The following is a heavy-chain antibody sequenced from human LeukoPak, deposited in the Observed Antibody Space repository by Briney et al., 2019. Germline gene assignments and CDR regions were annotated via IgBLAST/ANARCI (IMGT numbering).Heavy chain of an antibody. V-gene: IGHV3-23*01. D-gene: IGHD1-26*01. CDR2: IDGGGGST. CDR1: GFTFSNFV. CDR3: ARVTEVGATDY. Sequence: GGSLRLSCAASGFTFSNFVMSWVRQAPGKGLEWVSYIDGGGGSTNYADSVKGRFTISRDNSKNTLYLQMNSLRAEDTAVYYCARVTEVGATDYWGQGTLVTVSS. J-gene: IGHJ4*02.